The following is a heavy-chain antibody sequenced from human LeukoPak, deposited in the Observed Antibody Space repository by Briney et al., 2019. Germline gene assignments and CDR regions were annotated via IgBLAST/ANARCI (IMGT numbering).Heavy chain of an antibody. J-gene: IGHJ4*02. D-gene: IGHD6-13*01. V-gene: IGHV3-7*01. CDR1: GFTFSNYW. CDR2: IDKDGSEK. CDR3: APGTDY. Sequence: GGSLRLSCTVSGFTFSNYWMRWVRQAPGKGLEWVASIDKDGSEKRNVDSAKGRFTISRDNTKNSVYLQMTSLGAEDTAVYFGAPGTDYWGQGTLVTVSS.